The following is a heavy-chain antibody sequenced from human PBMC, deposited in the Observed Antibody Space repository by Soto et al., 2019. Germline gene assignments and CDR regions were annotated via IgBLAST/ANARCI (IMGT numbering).Heavy chain of an antibody. J-gene: IGHJ4*02. D-gene: IGHD2-2*01. CDR1: GGSFSGYY. CDR2: INHSGST. CDR3: ARGRVVVVPAQVDFDY. V-gene: IGHV4-34*01. Sequence: TSETLSLTCAVYGGSFSGYYWSWIRQPPGKGLEWIGEINHSGSTNYNPSLKSRVTISVDTSKNQFSPKLSSVTAADTAVYYCARGRVVVVPAQVDFDYWGQGTLVTVSS.